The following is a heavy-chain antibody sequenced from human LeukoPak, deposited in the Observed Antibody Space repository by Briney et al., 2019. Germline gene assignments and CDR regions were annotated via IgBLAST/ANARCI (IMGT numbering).Heavy chain of an antibody. CDR2: ISGSGGST. J-gene: IGHJ1*01. D-gene: IGHD3-9*01. CDR3: AKVVGFESYFQH. V-gene: IGHV3-23*01. Sequence: GGSLRLSCAASGFTFSSYAMNWVRQAPGKGLEWVSAISGSGGSTYYADSVKGRFTISRDNSKNTLYLQMNSLRAEDTAVYYCAKVVGFESYFQHWGQGTLVTVSS. CDR1: GFTFSSYA.